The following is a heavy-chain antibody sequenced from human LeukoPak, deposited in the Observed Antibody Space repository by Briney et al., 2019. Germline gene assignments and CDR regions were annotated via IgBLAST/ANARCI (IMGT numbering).Heavy chain of an antibody. CDR1: GFTFDDYA. D-gene: IGHD5-24*01. Sequence: GGSLRLSCAASGFTFDDYAMHWVRQAPGKGLEWVSLISWDGGNNYYADSVKGRFTISRDNAKNSLYLQMNSLRAEDTAVYYCVREERDGYNYYWYFDLWGRGTLVTVSS. CDR3: VREERDGYNYYWYFDL. V-gene: IGHV3-43D*03. CDR2: ISWDGGNN. J-gene: IGHJ2*01.